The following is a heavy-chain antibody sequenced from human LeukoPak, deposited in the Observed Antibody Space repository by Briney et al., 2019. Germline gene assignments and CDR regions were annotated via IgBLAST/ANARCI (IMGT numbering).Heavy chain of an antibody. CDR1: GGSISSGSYY. CDR2: IYTSGST. J-gene: IGHJ5*02. D-gene: IGHD3-3*01. V-gene: IGHV4-61*02. CDR3: ARDRGYDFWSGLNWFDP. Sequence: SETLSLTCTVSGGSISSGSYYWSWIRQPAGKGLEWIGRIYTSGSTNYNPSLKSRVTISVDTSKNQFSLKLSSVTAADTAVYYCARDRGYDFWSGLNWFDPWGQGTLVTVSS.